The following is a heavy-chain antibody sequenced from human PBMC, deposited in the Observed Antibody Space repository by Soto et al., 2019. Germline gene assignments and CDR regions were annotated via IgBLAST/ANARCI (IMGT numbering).Heavy chain of an antibody. J-gene: IGHJ6*02. CDR1: FGSISSSNW. V-gene: IGHV4-4*02. D-gene: IGHD5-18*01. Sequence: TLSVTCSVSFGSISSSNWCSCFRPPPGKGLEWIGEIYHIWSTNYNPSLKSRVTISVDTSKNHFSLKLSSVTAADTAVYYCARAKVEDTAMVCPMDVWGQGTTVTVSS. CDR2: IYHIWST. CDR3: ARAKVEDTAMVCPMDV.